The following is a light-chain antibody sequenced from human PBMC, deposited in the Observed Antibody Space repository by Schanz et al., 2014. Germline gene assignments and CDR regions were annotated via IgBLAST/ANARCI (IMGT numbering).Light chain of an antibody. CDR1: QSVSSSN. Sequence: EAVLTQSPGTLSLSPGERATLSCRASQSVSSSNLAWYQRKPGQAPRLLIYGAFTRATAIPDRFSGSGSGTDFTLTISRLEPEDFAVYYCQQYDSSPVTFGQGTKVEIK. CDR2: GAF. CDR3: QQYDSSPVT. J-gene: IGKJ1*01. V-gene: IGKV3-20*01.